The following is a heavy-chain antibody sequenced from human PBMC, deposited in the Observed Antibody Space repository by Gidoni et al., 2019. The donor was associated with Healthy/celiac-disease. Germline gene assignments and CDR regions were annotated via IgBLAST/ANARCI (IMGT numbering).Heavy chain of an antibody. Sequence: QVQLQESGPGLVKPSQTLSLTCTVSGGSISSGAYYWSWIRQPPGKGLEWFWDIFYKGGTPSNPAPKSCVILLAATSKNQFSLKRSALTAAETAVYYCARDSPYPLRPPPPSWGQGTLVTVSS. CDR2: IFYKGGT. J-gene: IGHJ4*02. V-gene: IGHV4-30-4*01. CDR3: ARDSPYPLRPPPPS. CDR1: GGSISSGAYY.